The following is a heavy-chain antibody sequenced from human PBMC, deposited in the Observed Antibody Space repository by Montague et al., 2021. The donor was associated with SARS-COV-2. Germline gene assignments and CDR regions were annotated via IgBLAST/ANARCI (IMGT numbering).Heavy chain of an antibody. D-gene: IGHD3-16*01. V-gene: IGHV3-23*01. CDR3: AKLTDPGDDYIWGSYSPNFDY. Sequence: ETLSLTCAVYSGSFSDYYWTWIRQSPGKGLEWVSSISGSGGHTYYADSVKGRFTISRDNSKNTLYLQMNSLRVEDTAVYNCAKLTDPGDDYIWGSYSPNFDYWGQGTLVTVSS. CDR1: SGSFSDYY. J-gene: IGHJ4*02. CDR2: ISGSGGHT.